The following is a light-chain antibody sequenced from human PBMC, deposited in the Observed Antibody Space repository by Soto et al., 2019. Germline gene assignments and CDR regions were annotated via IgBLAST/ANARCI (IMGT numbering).Light chain of an antibody. CDR3: QQYYSTPPT. CDR2: WAS. V-gene: IGKV4-1*01. Sequence: DIVMAQSPDSRSVSLGWSASINCESSQSVLYSSNNKNYLAWYQQKPGQPPKLLIYWASTRESGVPDRFSGSGSGTDFTLTISSLQAEDVAVYYCQQYYSTPPTFGQGTKVDIK. CDR1: QSVLYSSNNKNY. J-gene: IGKJ1*01.